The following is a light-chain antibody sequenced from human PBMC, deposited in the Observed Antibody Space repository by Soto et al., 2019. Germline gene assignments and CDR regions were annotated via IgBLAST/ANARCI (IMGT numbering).Light chain of an antibody. V-gene: IGLV2-8*01. CDR1: NNDIGGYTY. Sequence: QSALTQPPSASGSPGQSVTISCNGSNNDIGGYTYVSWYQRLPGKDPKLLIYEVNKRPSGIPDRFSGSKSGNTASLTVSGLQPEDGAEYFCSSYSRSINYVFGTGTKLTVL. J-gene: IGLJ1*01. CDR3: SSYSRSINYV. CDR2: EVN.